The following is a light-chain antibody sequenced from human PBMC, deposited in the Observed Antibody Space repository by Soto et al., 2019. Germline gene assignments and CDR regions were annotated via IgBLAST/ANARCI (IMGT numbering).Light chain of an antibody. Sequence: DIVLTQSPGTLSLSPGQRATLSCRAIRSISSSFLAWYQQKPGQAPWLLIYGASSRATGIPDRFSGRGSGTDFTLTISRLEPEDFAVYYCQNCGSSPETFGQGTKVDIK. CDR2: GAS. CDR1: RSISSSF. CDR3: QNCGSSPET. J-gene: IGKJ1*01. V-gene: IGKV3-20*01.